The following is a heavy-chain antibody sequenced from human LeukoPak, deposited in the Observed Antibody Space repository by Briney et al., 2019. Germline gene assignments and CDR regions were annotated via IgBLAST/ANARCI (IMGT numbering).Heavy chain of an antibody. CDR1: GFTFSSYS. CDR2: ISGSGGST. Sequence: PGGSLRLSCAASGFTFSSYSMNWVRQAPGKGLEWVSAISGSGGSTYYADSVKGRFTISRDNSKNTLYLQMNSLRAEDTAVYYCAKDPYSSGSNWFDPWGQGTLVTVSS. V-gene: IGHV3-23*01. J-gene: IGHJ5*02. D-gene: IGHD6-19*01. CDR3: AKDPYSSGSNWFDP.